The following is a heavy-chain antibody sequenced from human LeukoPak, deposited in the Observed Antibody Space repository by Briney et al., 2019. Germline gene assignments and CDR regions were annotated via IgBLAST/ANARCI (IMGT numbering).Heavy chain of an antibody. Sequence: SETLSLTCTVSGGSISSSSYYWGWIRQPPGKGLEWIGSIYYSGSTYYNPSLKSRVTISVDTSKNQFSLKLSSVTAADTAVYYCARDSSIVVAPAPFDYWGQGTLVTVSS. CDR3: ARDSSIVVAPAPFDY. J-gene: IGHJ4*02. D-gene: IGHD2-2*01. CDR2: IYYSGST. CDR1: GGSISSSSYY. V-gene: IGHV4-39*07.